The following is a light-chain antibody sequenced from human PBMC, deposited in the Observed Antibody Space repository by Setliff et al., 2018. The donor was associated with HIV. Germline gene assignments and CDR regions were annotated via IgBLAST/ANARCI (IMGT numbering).Light chain of an antibody. V-gene: IGLV2-14*01. CDR1: SSDVGNYNY. CDR2: EVS. Sequence: QSVLTQPASVSASPGQSITISCTVTSSDVGNYNYVSWYQHHPGKAPKLIIYEVSYRPSGVSDRFSGSKSGTTASLTISGLQPEDEADYYCSSYAITSTPVFGTGTKVT. CDR3: SSYAITSTPV. J-gene: IGLJ1*01.